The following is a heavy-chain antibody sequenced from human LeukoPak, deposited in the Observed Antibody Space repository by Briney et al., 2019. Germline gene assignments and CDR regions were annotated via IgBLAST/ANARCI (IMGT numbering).Heavy chain of an antibody. V-gene: IGHV4-59*08. Sequence: PSETLSLTCTVSGGSISSYYWSWIRQPPGKGLGWIGYIYYSGSTNYNPSLKSRVTISVDTSKNQFSLKLSSVTAADTAVYYCARHRGPVWFGELFYYYYGMDVWGQGTTVTVSS. J-gene: IGHJ6*02. CDR3: ARHRGPVWFGELFYYYYGMDV. D-gene: IGHD3-10*01. CDR2: IYYSGST. CDR1: GGSISSYY.